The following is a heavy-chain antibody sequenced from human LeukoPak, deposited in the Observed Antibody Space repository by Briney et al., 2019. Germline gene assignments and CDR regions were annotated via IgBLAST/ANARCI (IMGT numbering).Heavy chain of an antibody. D-gene: IGHD3-10*01. CDR2: ISWDGNNI. Sequence: GGSLRLSCAASGFTFHHFAMHWVRQGPRKGLEWVSGISWDGNNIDYADSVKGRFTISRDNAKNSLYLQMNSLRAEDMALYYCAKDRLRWSPWFGLDAFDIWGQGTMVTVSS. J-gene: IGHJ3*02. CDR1: GFTFHHFA. V-gene: IGHV3-9*03. CDR3: AKDRLRWSPWFGLDAFDI.